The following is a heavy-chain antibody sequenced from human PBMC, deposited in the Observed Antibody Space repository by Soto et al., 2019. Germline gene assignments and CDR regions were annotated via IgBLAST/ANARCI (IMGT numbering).Heavy chain of an antibody. V-gene: IGHV1-18*04. Sequence: ASVKVSCKASGYTFTNYGIIWLRRAPGQGLEWMGWINPYNGNTYYAQRVQVRVTLTTDTSTSTAYMELRSLRSDDTAVYYCARVPTDSSGYYKYYFDYWGQGTLVTVSS. J-gene: IGHJ4*02. CDR2: INPYNGNT. D-gene: IGHD3-22*01. CDR1: GYTFTNYG. CDR3: ARVPTDSSGYYKYYFDY.